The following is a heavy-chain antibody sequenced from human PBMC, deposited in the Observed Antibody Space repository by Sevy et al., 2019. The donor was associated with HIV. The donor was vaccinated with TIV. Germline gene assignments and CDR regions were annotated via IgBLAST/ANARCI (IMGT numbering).Heavy chain of an antibody. CDR2: ISDRGHIT. D-gene: IGHD1-1*01. J-gene: IGHJ6*02. V-gene: IGHV3-30*03. CDR3: VAEPASGGPGNYNYGLDF. Sequence: GGSLRLSCEASGFTFSDYDMHWVRQAPGKGLEWLSSISDRGHITFYGDSVRGRSTISRDNAKNTLYLQVNSLKTEDAAVYYCVAEPASGGPGNYNYGLDFWGQGTTVTVSS. CDR1: GFTFSDYD.